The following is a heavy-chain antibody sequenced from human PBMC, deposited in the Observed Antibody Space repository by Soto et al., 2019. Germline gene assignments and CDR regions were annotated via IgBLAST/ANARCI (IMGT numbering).Heavy chain of an antibody. Sequence: SVKVSCKASGGTFSSYAISWVRQAPGQGLEWMGGIIPIFGTANYAQKFQGRVTITADESTSTAYMELSSLRSEDTAVYYCARDQYYYDSSGYYDYWGQGTLVTVSS. CDR1: GGTFSSYA. V-gene: IGHV1-69*13. J-gene: IGHJ4*02. CDR3: ARDQYYYDSSGYYDY. CDR2: IIPIFGTA. D-gene: IGHD3-22*01.